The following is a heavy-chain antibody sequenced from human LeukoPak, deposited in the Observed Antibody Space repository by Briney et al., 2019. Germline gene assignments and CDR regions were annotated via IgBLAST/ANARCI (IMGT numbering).Heavy chain of an antibody. CDR2: INPNSGGT. CDR3: ARGPRTSSGYDYLVY. CDR1: GYTFIGYY. D-gene: IGHD5-12*01. V-gene: IGHV1-2*02. J-gene: IGHJ4*02. Sequence: ASVKVSCKASGYTFIGYYMHWVRQAPGQGLEWMGWINPNSGGTNYAQKFQGRVTMTRDTSISTAYMELSRLRSDDTAVYYCARGPRTSSGYDYLVYWGQGTLVTVSS.